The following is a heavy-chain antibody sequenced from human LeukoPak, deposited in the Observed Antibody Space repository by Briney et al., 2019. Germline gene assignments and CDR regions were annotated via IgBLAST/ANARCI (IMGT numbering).Heavy chain of an antibody. CDR2: IDHSGST. CDR3: ARNLGSGPEYYFDY. D-gene: IGHD6-19*01. Sequence: PSETLSLTCAVYGGSFSGYYWSWIRQPPGKGLEWIGEIDHSGSTNYNPSLKSRVTISVDTSKNQFSLKLSSVTAADTAVYYCARNLGSGPEYYFDYWGQGTLVTVSS. J-gene: IGHJ4*02. V-gene: IGHV4-34*01. CDR1: GGSFSGYY.